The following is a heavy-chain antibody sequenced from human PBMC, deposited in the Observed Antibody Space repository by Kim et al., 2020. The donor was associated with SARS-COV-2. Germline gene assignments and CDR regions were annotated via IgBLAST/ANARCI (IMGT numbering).Heavy chain of an antibody. CDR3: AKDGWPWQWLEYYYGMDV. D-gene: IGHD6-19*01. J-gene: IGHJ6*02. V-gene: IGHV3-23*01. Sequence: KGRFTISRENSKNPLYLQMNSLRAEDTAVYYCAKDGWPWQWLEYYYGMDVWGQGTTVTVSS.